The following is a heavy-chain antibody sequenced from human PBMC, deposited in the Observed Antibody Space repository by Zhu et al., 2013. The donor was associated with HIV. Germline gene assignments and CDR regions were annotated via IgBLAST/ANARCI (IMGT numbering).Heavy chain of an antibody. Sequence: QVQLVQSGAEVKKPGASVKISCKASGYNFIHYFMHWVRLVPGQGLEWMGIINPNGGFTSNSDDFHDRLTMTRDSPTDGYHVLYQYGNGRTVGNFGRVPRTELTVPSSYVTVRRGRPVPGSNVTWGRGGTPRVRRFD. CDR2: INPNGGFT. V-gene: IGHV1-46*01. CDR1: GYNFIHYF. J-gene: IGHJ5*01. CDR3: VPRTELTVPSSYVTVRRGRPVPGSNVTWGRGGTPRVRRFD. D-gene: IGHD4-4*01.